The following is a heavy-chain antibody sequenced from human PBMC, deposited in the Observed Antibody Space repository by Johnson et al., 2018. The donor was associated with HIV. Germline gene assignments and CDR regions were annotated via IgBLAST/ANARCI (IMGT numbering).Heavy chain of an antibody. CDR1: GFTFSSYA. Sequence: VQLVDSGGGVVQPGRSLRLSCAASGFTFSSYAMHWVRQAPGKGLEWVAVISYDGSNKYYADSVKGRFTISRDNAKNSLYLQMNSLRAEDTAGYYCAREGWELLYAFDIWGQGTMVTVSS. J-gene: IGHJ3*02. V-gene: IGHV3-30-3*01. CDR3: AREGWELLYAFDI. CDR2: ISYDGSNK. D-gene: IGHD1-26*01.